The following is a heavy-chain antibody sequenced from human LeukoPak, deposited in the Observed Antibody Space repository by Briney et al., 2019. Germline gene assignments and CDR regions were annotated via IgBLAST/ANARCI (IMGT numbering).Heavy chain of an antibody. CDR3: AKDAHTYGNNWFDP. J-gene: IGHJ5*02. CDR2: ISFDGSNR. Sequence: GGSLRLSCAASGFTFDTYAIHWVRQAPGKGLEWEAVISFDGSNRYYADSVKGRFTISRDNSKNTVYLQMTSLRTEDTAVYYCAKDAHTYGNNWFDPWGQGTLVTVSS. D-gene: IGHD5-18*01. CDR1: GFTFDTYA. V-gene: IGHV3-30*18.